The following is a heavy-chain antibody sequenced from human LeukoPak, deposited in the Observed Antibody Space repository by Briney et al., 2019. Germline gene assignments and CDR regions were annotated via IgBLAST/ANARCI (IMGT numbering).Heavy chain of an antibody. J-gene: IGHJ4*02. CDR2: IYSGGST. CDR1: DFTVSSNY. D-gene: IGHD2-15*01. V-gene: IGHV3-53*01. CDR3: AKSHCSGGSCDQGNYFDY. Sequence: GGSLRLSCPATDFTVSSNYMNWVRPAPGKGLEGVAVIYSGGSTYYADSVKVRFTISRDKSKNTLYLQMNSLRVEDTAVYYCAKSHCSGGSCDQGNYFDYWGQGTLVTVSS.